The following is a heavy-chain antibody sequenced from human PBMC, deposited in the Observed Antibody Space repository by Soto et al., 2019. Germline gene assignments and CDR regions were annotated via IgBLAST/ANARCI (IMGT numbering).Heavy chain of an antibody. Sequence: GGSLRLSCAASGFTFDDYAMHWVRQAPGKGLEWVSGISWNSGGIGYADSVKGRFTISRDNAKNSLYLQMNSLRAEDTALYYCAKDMSSGGWELDGFAAFDIWGQGTMVTVS. CDR3: AKDMSSGGWELDGFAAFDI. V-gene: IGHV3-9*01. J-gene: IGHJ3*02. D-gene: IGHD1-26*01. CDR1: GFTFDDYA. CDR2: ISWNSGGI.